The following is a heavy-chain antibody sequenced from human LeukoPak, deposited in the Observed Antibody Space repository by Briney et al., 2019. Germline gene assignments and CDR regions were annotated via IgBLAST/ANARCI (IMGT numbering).Heavy chain of an antibody. CDR2: ISYDGNHK. CDR1: GFSFQRYG. V-gene: IGHV3-30*18. J-gene: IGHJ4*02. D-gene: IGHD5-12*01. Sequence: GRSLRLSCEASGFSFQRYGMHWVRQAPGKGLEWVALISYDGNHKNYGDSVKGRFTISRDNSKNTLYLQMNSLRAEDTAVFYCAKDRLVATIDGNFDYCGQGTLVTVSS. CDR3: AKDRLVATIDGNFDY.